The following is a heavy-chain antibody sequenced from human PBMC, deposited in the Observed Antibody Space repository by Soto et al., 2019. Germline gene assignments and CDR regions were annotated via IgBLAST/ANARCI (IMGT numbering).Heavy chain of an antibody. V-gene: IGHV3-33*01. J-gene: IGHJ4*02. D-gene: IGHD5-12*01. Sequence: PGGSLRLSCAASGFTFSSYGMHWVRQAPGKGLEWVAVIWYDGSNKYYADSVKGRFTISRDNSKNTLYLQMNSLRAEDTAVYYCARDPRDGYHLPRFDYWGQGTLVTVSS. CDR3: ARDPRDGYHLPRFDY. CDR1: GFTFSSYG. CDR2: IWYDGSNK.